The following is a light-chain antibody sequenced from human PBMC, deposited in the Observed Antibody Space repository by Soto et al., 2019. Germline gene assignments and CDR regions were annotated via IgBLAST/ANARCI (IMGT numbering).Light chain of an antibody. J-gene: IGKJ3*01. Sequence: DVQMTQSPSTLSASVGDTITIICRASQSVSSWVAWYQQKPGKAPKLLIYKASSLESGIPSRFSGSGSGTEFTLILTSLQPDDFASYCCQQYDSSSLTFGPGNTVDIK. CDR2: KAS. CDR1: QSVSSW. CDR3: QQYDSSSLT. V-gene: IGKV1-5*03.